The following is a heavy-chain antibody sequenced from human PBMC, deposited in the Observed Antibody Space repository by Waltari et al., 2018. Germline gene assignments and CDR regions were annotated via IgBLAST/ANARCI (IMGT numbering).Heavy chain of an antibody. CDR2: INPNRGGT. CDR1: GYTFTGYY. Sequence: QVQLVQSGAEVKKPGASVKVSCKASGYTFTGYYMHWVRQAPGQGLEWMGWINPNRGGTNYAQKFQGRVTMTRDTSISTAYMELSRLRSDDTAVYYCARDLRKVYYFDYWGQGTLVTVSS. V-gene: IGHV1-2*02. CDR3: ARDLRKVYYFDY. J-gene: IGHJ4*02.